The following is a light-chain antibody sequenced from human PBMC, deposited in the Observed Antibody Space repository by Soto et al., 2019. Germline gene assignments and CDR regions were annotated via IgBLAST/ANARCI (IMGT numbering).Light chain of an antibody. CDR3: QQYNTYSYT. V-gene: IGKV1-5*01. CDR1: QSISNW. CDR2: DAS. J-gene: IGKJ2*01. Sequence: DIQMTQSPSTLSASVGDRVTITCRASQSISNWLVWYQQRPGKAPKLLIYDASTLESWVPSRFSGSGSGTEFTLTISGLRPDYFSTYYCQQYNTYSYTFGQGTKLEIK.